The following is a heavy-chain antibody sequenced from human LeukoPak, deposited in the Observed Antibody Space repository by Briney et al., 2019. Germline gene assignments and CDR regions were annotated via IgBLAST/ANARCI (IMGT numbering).Heavy chain of an antibody. CDR1: GFTFSSDA. CDR3: ARVSDGSGPSFDY. CDR2: ISYGGINK. J-gene: IGHJ4*02. D-gene: IGHD3-22*01. V-gene: IGHV3-30-3*01. Sequence: GGSLRLSCAASGFTFSSDAMRWVRQAPGQGLEWVAVISYGGINKYYADSVKGRFTISRDNSKNTLYLQMSSLRPEDTAVYYCARVSDGSGPSFDYWGQGTLVTVSS.